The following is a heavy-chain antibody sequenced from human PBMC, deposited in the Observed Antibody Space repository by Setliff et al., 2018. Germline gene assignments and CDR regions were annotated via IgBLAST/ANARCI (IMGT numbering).Heavy chain of an antibody. D-gene: IGHD2-2*02. V-gene: IGHV4-34*01. CDR2: IYHSGRT. CDR1: GQSFSDYY. Sequence: SETLSLTCAIYGQSFSDYYWSWVRQPPGKGLEWIGEIYHSGRTNYNPSLKSRVTISVDTSKNQFSLKLSSVTAADTAVYYCARDRQYCSSPTCYSSYFYYYGMDVWGQGTTVTVS. CDR3: ARDRQYCSSPTCYSSYFYYYGMDV. J-gene: IGHJ6*02.